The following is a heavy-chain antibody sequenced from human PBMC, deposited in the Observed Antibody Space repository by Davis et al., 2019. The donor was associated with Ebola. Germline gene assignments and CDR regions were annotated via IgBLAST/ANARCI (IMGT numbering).Heavy chain of an antibody. CDR1: RYTFTSHY. Sequence: SVPVSCKASRYTFTSHYMHWVRQAPRQGLEWMGWISAYNGNTNYAQKLQGRVTMTTDTSTSTAYMERRSLRSDDTAVYYCARGTYTMIVVVITSGWFDPWGQGTLVTVSS. CDR3: ARGTYTMIVVVITSGWFDP. D-gene: IGHD3-22*01. J-gene: IGHJ5*02. V-gene: IGHV1-18*04. CDR2: ISAYNGNT.